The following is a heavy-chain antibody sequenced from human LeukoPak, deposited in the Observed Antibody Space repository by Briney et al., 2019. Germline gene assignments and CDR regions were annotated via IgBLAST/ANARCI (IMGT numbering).Heavy chain of an antibody. J-gene: IGHJ5*02. CDR1: GYTFTGYY. CDR2: INPNSGGT. CDR3: ASSNRDSRGWFDP. D-gene: IGHD6-25*01. Sequence: ASVKVSCKASGYTFTGYYMHWVRQAPGQGLEWMGWINPNSGGTNYAQKFQGRVTMTRDTSISTAYMELSRLKSDDTAVYYCASSNRDSRGWFDPWGQGTLVTVSS. V-gene: IGHV1-2*02.